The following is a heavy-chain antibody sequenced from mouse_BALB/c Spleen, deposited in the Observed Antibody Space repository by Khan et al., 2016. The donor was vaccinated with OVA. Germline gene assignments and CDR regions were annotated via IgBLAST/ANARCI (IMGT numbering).Heavy chain of an antibody. V-gene: IGHV1-7*01. CDR3: ARDRIDY. J-gene: IGHJ2*01. Sequence: QVQLKESGAELAKPGASVKMSCKASGYTFPSYWMHWIKQRPGQGLEWIGYINPTSGYTDYNQKFKDKATLTADKSSSPAYMQLSSLTSDDSAVYYCARDRIDYWGQGTALTVSS. CDR2: INPTSGYT. CDR1: GYTFPSYW.